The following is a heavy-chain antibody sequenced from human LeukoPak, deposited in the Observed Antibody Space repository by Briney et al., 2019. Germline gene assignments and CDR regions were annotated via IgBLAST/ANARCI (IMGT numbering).Heavy chain of an antibody. D-gene: IGHD6-13*01. CDR3: ARGGYSSSWYEYPFDY. V-gene: IGHV3-30-3*01. J-gene: IGHJ4*02. CDR1: GFSFSTFA. Sequence: PGGSLRLSCAASGFSFSTFAMHWVRQAPGKGLEWVAVISSDGSNKYYADSVKGRFTISRDNAKNTLYLQMNGLRAEDTAVYYCARGGYSSSWYEYPFDYWGQGTLVTVSS. CDR2: ISSDGSNK.